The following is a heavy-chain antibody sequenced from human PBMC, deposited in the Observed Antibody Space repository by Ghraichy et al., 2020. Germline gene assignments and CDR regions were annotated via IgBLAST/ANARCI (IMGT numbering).Heavy chain of an antibody. CDR1: GFNFSTYF. CDR3: ATATRGRTPNSW. V-gene: IGHV3-7*01. J-gene: IGHJ4*02. CDR2: INPDGSHM. Sequence: GGSLRLSCAASGFNFSTYFMTWVRQAPGKGLEWVANINPDGSHMYSVYSVRGLFTISRDNAENSLFLQMNSLTAEDTAVYYCATATRGRTPNSWWGQGTLVTVSS. D-gene: IGHD1-1*01.